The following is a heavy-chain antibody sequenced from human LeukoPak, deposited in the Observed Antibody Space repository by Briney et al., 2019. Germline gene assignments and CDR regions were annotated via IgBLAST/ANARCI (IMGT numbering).Heavy chain of an antibody. CDR2: ISGSGGST. J-gene: IGHJ6*03. CDR1: GLTFSNAW. CDR3: AKVSDYSYYYYMDV. V-gene: IGHV3-23*01. Sequence: GGSLRLSCAASGLTFSNAWMSWVRQAPGKGLEWVSGISGSGGSTYYADSVKGRFTVSRDNFKNTLFLQVNSLRAEDTAVYYCAKVSDYSYYYYMDVWGKGTTVTVSS.